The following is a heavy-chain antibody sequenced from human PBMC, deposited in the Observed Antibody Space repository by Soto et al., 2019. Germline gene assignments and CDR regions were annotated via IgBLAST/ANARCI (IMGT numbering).Heavy chain of an antibody. Sequence: SETLSLTCAVYGGSFSGYYWSWIRQPRGKGLECIGEINHSGSTNYNPSLKSRLTISVDTPKSQFSLKLSSVPGADTAVYYCARAKRPTAGVAASRPEIRGYLEYWGQGTLVTV. CDR3: ARAKRPTAGVAASRPEIRGYLEY. J-gene: IGHJ4*02. V-gene: IGHV4-34*01. CDR1: GGSFSGYY. CDR2: INHSGST. D-gene: IGHD6-13*01.